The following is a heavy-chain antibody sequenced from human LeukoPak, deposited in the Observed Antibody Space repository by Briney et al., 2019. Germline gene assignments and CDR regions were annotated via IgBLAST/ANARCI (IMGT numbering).Heavy chain of an antibody. V-gene: IGHV1-69*13. J-gene: IGHJ4*02. CDR1: GGTFSSYA. D-gene: IGHD3-10*01. CDR2: IIPIFGTA. Sequence: SVKVSCKASGGTFSSYAVSWVRQAPGQGLEWMGGIIPIFGTANYAQKFQGRVTITADESTSTAYMELSSLRSEDTAVYYCARGITMVRGVIDYFDYWGQGTLVTVSS. CDR3: ARGITMVRGVIDYFDY.